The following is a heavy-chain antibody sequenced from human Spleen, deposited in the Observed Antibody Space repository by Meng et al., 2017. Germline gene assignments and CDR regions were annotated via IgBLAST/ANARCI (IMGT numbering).Heavy chain of an antibody. V-gene: IGHV4-39*07. CDR1: GGSISSSSYY. D-gene: IGHD3-10*01. CDR3: ARGRVKSRGAAEYDF. CDR2: INHGGTT. J-gene: IGHJ4*02. Sequence: SETLSLTCTVSGGSISSSSYYWGWIRQPPGKGLEWVGQINHGGTTNYNPSLQSRVDISIDTFKRQFSLRLDSVTAADTAVYYCARGRVKSRGAAEYDFWGQGTQVTVSS.